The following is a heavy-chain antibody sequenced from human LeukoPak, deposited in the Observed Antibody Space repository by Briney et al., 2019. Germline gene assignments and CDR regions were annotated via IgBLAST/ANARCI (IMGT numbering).Heavy chain of an antibody. CDR3: ARLNDGGAFDI. J-gene: IGHJ3*02. V-gene: IGHV4-30-2*01. CDR1: GGSISSGGSH. CDR2: INHSGST. Sequence: PSQTLSLTCTVSGGSISSGGSHWSWIRQPPGKGLEWIGEINHSGSTNYNPSLKSRVTISVDTSKNQFSLKLSSVTAADTAVYYCARLNDGGAFDIWGQGTMVTVSS.